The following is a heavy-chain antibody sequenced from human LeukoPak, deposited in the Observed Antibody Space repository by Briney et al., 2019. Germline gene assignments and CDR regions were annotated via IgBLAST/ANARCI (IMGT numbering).Heavy chain of an antibody. CDR2: IYYSGST. CDR3: ASLEMATISFDY. CDR1: GGSISSSSYY. V-gene: IGHV4-39*01. J-gene: IGHJ4*02. D-gene: IGHD5-24*01. Sequence: PSETLSLTCTVSGGSISSSSYYWGWIRQPPGKGLEWIGSIYYSGSTYYNPSLKSRVTISVDTSKNQFSLKLSSVTAADTAVYYCASLEMATISFDYWAREPWSPSPQ.